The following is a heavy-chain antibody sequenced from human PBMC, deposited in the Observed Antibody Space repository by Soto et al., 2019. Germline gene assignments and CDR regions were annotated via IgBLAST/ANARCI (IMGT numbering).Heavy chain of an antibody. CDR2: IYYSGST. V-gene: IGHV4-31*03. D-gene: IGHD5-12*01. Sequence: KASKTLSLICTVSGGSISSGGYYWSWIRQHPGKGLEWIGYIYYSGSTYYNPSLKSRVTISVDTSKNQFSLKLSSVTAADTAVYYCASEMKYSGYDSSSGGFQHRGQGTLVTVSS. CDR1: GGSISSGGYY. J-gene: IGHJ1*01. CDR3: ASEMKYSGYDSSSGGFQH.